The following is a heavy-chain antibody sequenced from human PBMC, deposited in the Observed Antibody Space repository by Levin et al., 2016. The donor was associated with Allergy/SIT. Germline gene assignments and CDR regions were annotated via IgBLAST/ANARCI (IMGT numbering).Heavy chain of an antibody. J-gene: IGHJ5*02. CDR1: GFTFSSYV. CDR2: INSDGSST. V-gene: IGHV3-74*01. Sequence: GESLKISCAASGFTFSSYVDALGPAKLQGKGLVWVSRINSDGSSTSYADSVKGRFTISRDNAKNTLYLQMNSLRAEDTAVYYCARATYFWSGYTNWFDPWGQGTLVTVSS. D-gene: IGHD3-3*01. CDR3: ARATYFWSGYTNWFDP.